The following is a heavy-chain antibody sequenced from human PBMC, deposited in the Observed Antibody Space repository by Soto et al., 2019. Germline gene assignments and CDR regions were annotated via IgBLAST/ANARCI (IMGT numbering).Heavy chain of an antibody. J-gene: IGHJ6*02. Sequence: QVQLVPAGAEVKKPGASVKVSCKASGYTFTTYGISWRRQSPGQGLGWMGWISAHNGNTHHVQKIQGRVTMTTATSASTAYMELSSVTYNVTAVYYCVRHVVRGAIDYYYGMDVWGQGTTVTVTS. CDR3: VRHVVRGAIDYYYGMDV. CDR2: ISAHNGNT. V-gene: IGHV1-18*01. CDR1: GYTFTTYG. D-gene: IGHD3-10*01.